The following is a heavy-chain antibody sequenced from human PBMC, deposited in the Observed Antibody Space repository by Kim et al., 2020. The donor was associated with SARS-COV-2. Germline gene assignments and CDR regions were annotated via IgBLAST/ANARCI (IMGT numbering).Heavy chain of an antibody. V-gene: IGHV3-30*04. J-gene: IGHJ4*02. Sequence: GGSLRLSCAASGFTFSSYAFHWVRQAPGKGLQWLADISYDGTNKYYAASVRGRFTMSRDNYENNLFLQMNSLRPEDTAIYFCARGKTLTGLRLGGLLGVVDYWGQGTLVTVSS. D-gene: IGHD3-16*01. CDR1: GFTFSSYA. CDR2: ISYDGTNK. CDR3: ARGKTLTGLRLGGLLGVVDY.